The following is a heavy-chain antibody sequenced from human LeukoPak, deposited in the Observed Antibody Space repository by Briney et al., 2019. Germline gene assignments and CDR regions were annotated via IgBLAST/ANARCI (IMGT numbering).Heavy chain of an antibody. Sequence: GGSLRLSCAASGFTFSSYAMSWVRQAPGKGLEWVSAISGSGGSTYYADSVKGRFTISRDNSKNTLYLQMNSLRAEDTAVYYCARDTGYDYVWGSYRRDAFDIWGQGTMVTVSS. D-gene: IGHD3-16*02. CDR2: ISGSGGST. CDR1: GFTFSSYA. V-gene: IGHV3-23*01. CDR3: ARDTGYDYVWGSYRRDAFDI. J-gene: IGHJ3*02.